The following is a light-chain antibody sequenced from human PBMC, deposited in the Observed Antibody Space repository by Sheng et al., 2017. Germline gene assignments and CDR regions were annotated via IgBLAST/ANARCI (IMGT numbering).Light chain of an antibody. CDR3: QQYNNWPPWT. J-gene: IGKJ1*01. CDR1: QSVSNN. V-gene: IGKV3-15*01. CDR2: GAS. Sequence: EIVMTQSPATLSVSPGERATLSCRASQSVSNNLVWYQQKPGQPPRLLIYGASTRTTGIPARFSGSGSGTEFTLTISSLQSEDFALYYCQQYNNWPPWTFGQGTKVEIK.